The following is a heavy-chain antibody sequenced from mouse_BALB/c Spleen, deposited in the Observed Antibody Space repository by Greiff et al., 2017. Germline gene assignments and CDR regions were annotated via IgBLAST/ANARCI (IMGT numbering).Heavy chain of an antibody. D-gene: IGHD1-2*01. Sequence: EVQRVESGPELVKPGASVKMSCKASGYTFTSYVMHWVKQKPGQGLEWIGYINPYNDGTKYNEKFKGKATLTSDKSSSTAYMELSSLTSEDSAVYYCARSGLRPNYYAMDYWGQGTSVTVSS. CDR2: INPYNDGT. CDR1: GYTFTSYV. CDR3: ARSGLRPNYYAMDY. V-gene: IGHV1-14*01. J-gene: IGHJ4*01.